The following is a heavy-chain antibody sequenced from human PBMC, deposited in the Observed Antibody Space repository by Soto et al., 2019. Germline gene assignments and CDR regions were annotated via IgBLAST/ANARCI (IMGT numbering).Heavy chain of an antibody. V-gene: IGHV3-21*01. CDR2: ISSSSSYI. CDR3: ARWGDYYYHAMDV. CDR1: GFTFSSYS. D-gene: IGHD3-16*01. Sequence: PGGSLRLSCAASGFTFSSYSMNWIRQAPGKGLEWVSSISSSSSYIYSADSLKGRFTIPRDNAKNSLYLQMNSLRAEDTAVYYCARWGDYYYHAMDVWGQGTTVTVSS. J-gene: IGHJ6*02.